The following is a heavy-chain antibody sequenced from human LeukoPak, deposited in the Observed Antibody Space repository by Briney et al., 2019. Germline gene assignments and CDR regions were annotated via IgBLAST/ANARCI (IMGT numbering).Heavy chain of an antibody. J-gene: IGHJ5*02. V-gene: IGHV4-59*01. CDR2: ISNGNT. CDR3: ARDKAHSYGRYFDP. D-gene: IGHD5-18*01. CDR1: GVSISTYY. Sequence: SETLSLTCSVSGVSISTYYWNWIRQTPGKGLEWIGHISNGNTDYNPSLKCRVTISVDTSKNQFSLSFTSVTAADTSVYYCARDKAHSYGRYFDPWGQGALVIVSS.